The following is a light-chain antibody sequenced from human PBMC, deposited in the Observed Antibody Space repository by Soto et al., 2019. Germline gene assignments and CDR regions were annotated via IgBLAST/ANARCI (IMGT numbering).Light chain of an antibody. CDR2: GPS. Sequence: EIVMTQSPATLSVSPGERATLSCRASQSVSSNLAWYQQKPGQAPRLLIYGPSTRATGIPARFSGSGSGTEFTLTISSLLSEDFAVYYCQQYNNWPAITFGQGTRLEIK. CDR3: QQYNNWPAIT. V-gene: IGKV3-15*01. J-gene: IGKJ5*01. CDR1: QSVSSN.